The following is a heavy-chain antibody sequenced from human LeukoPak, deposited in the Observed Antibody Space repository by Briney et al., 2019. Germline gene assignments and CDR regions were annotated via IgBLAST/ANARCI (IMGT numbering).Heavy chain of an antibody. Sequence: GRSLRLSCAASEFTFSTYGMHWVRQAPGKGLEWVAVISYDGSYKFYADSVKGRFTISRDNSKSTLYLQMNSLRAEDTAVYYCANRPYPGIAAARDYWGQGTLVTVSS. J-gene: IGHJ4*02. CDR2: ISYDGSYK. CDR1: EFTFSTYG. D-gene: IGHD6-13*01. CDR3: ANRPYPGIAAARDY. V-gene: IGHV3-30*18.